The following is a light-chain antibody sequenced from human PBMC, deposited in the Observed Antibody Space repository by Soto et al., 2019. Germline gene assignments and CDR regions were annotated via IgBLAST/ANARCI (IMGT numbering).Light chain of an antibody. J-gene: IGKJ5*01. Sequence: EIVMTQSPATLSVSSGDRATLSCRASQSVGSNLAWYQQKAGKAPRLLIYDVSTRATGVPVRFGGSGSGTEFTLTISSLQSEDFAVYYCQQYNNWPPWITFGQGTRLEIK. CDR3: QQYNNWPPWIT. CDR1: QSVGSN. V-gene: IGKV3-15*01. CDR2: DVS.